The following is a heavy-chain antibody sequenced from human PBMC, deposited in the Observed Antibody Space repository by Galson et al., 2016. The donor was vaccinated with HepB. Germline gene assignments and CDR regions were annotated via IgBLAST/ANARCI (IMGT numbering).Heavy chain of an antibody. D-gene: IGHD4/OR15-4a*01. J-gene: IGHJ4*02. CDR3: AKVSRRDYALPYFDY. V-gene: IGHV3-23*01. Sequence: SLRLSCAASGFTFNTYAMSWVRQAPGKGLEWVSTISHTGGSTYYADSVKGRFTISRDNSKNTPNLQMNGLRAEDTAVYYCAKVSRRDYALPYFDYWGQGTLVTVSS. CDR1: GFTFNTYA. CDR2: ISHTGGST.